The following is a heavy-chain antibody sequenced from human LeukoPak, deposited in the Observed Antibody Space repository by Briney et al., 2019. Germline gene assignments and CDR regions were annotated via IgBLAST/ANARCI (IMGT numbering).Heavy chain of an antibody. CDR2: IIPIFGTA. Sequence: SVKVSCKASGGTFSSYAISWVRQAPGQGLEWMGGIIPIFGTANYAQKFQGRVTITTDESTSTAYMELSSLRSEDTAVYYCARVTSAGPTKYYYCMDVWGKGTTVTVSS. V-gene: IGHV1-69*05. J-gene: IGHJ6*03. CDR1: GGTFSSYA. D-gene: IGHD2-2*01. CDR3: ARVTSAGPTKYYYCMDV.